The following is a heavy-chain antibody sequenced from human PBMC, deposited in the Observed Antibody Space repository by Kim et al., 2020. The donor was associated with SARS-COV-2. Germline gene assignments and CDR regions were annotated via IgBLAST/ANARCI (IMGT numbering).Heavy chain of an antibody. V-gene: IGHV4-39*07. D-gene: IGHD2-21*01. CDR2: IYYSGST. CDR1: GGSISSSSFY. CDR3: ARGESAIILGWFDP. J-gene: IGHJ5*02. Sequence: SETLSLTCTVSGGSISSSSFYWGWIRQPPGKGLEWIGSIYYSGSTYYNPSLKSRVTISVDTSKNQFSLKLSSVTAADTAVYYCARGESAIILGWFDPWGQGTLVTVSS.